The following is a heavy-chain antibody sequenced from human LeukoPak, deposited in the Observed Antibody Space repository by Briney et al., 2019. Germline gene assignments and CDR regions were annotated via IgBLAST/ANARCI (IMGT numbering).Heavy chain of an antibody. J-gene: IGHJ5*02. V-gene: IGHV1-2*06. CDR1: GYTFTGYY. CDR2: INPNSGGT. CDR3: ATLENIVVVPAGWFDP. Sequence: ASVKVSCKASGYTFTGYYMHWVRQAPGQGHEWMGRINPNSGGTNYAQKFQGRVTMTRDTSISTAYMELSRLRSDDTAVYYCATLENIVVVPAGWFDPWGQGTLVTVSS. D-gene: IGHD2-2*01.